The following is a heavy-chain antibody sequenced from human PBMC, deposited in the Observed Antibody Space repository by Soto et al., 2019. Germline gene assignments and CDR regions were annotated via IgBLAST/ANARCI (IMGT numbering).Heavy chain of an antibody. CDR3: ARDRFYYGSSGYYYFDY. V-gene: IGHV3-48*01. CDR2: ISSNSGTM. J-gene: IGHJ4*02. D-gene: IGHD3-22*01. Sequence: GGSLRLSCAASGFTFSSYSMNLVRQAQGKGLEWVSYISSNSGTMYYADSVKGRFTISRDNAKNSLYLQMNSLRAEDTAVYYCARDRFYYGSSGYYYFDYWGQGTLVTVSS. CDR1: GFTFSSYS.